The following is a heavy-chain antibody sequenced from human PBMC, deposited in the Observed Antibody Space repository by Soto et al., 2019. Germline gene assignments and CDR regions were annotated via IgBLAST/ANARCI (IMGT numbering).Heavy chain of an antibody. D-gene: IGHD5-12*01. CDR1: GFTFTSYA. V-gene: IGHV3-30-3*01. CDR2: ISDDGSNK. CDR3: ARDARDGYNLYFDY. Sequence: QVQLVESGGGVVQPGRSLRLSCAASGFTFTSYAMHWVRQAPGKGLEWVAVISDDGSNKYYADSVKGPFTISRDNSKNTLYLQMNSLRAEDRAVYYCARDARDGYNLYFDYWGQGTLVTVSS. J-gene: IGHJ4*02.